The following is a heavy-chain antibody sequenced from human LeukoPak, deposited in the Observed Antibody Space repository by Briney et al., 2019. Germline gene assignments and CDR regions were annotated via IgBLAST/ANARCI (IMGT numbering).Heavy chain of an antibody. CDR3: ARDVGYDSSGYYVDY. CDR2: IYSGGST. CDR1: GFTVSSNY. Sequence: GGSLRLSCAASGFTVSSNYMSWVRQAPGKGLEWASVIYSGGSTYYADSVKGRFTISRDNSKNTLYLQMNSLRAEDTAVYYCARDVGYDSSGYYVDYWGQGTLVTVSS. V-gene: IGHV3-53*01. D-gene: IGHD3-22*01. J-gene: IGHJ4*02.